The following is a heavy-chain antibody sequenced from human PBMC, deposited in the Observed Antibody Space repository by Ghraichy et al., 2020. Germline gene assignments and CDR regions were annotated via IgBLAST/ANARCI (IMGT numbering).Heavy chain of an antibody. J-gene: IGHJ4*02. Sequence: GESLNISCAASGFTFSSYSMNWVRQAPGKGLEWVSYISSSGTTIYYADSVKGRFTISRDNAKDSLYLQMNSLRDEDTAVYYCVSRRTMVTTTFDYWGQGTLVTVSS. CDR1: GFTFSSYS. CDR3: VSRRTMVTTTFDY. D-gene: IGHD4-17*01. CDR2: ISSSGTTI. V-gene: IGHV3-48*02.